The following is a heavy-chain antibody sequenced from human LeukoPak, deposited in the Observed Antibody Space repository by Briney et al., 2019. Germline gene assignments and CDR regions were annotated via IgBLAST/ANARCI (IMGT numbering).Heavy chain of an antibody. CDR3: ARQTGSGLFSLP. Sequence: SETLSLTCTVSGASISYYYWTWIRQPPGKGLEWIGYIYYSGSTKYNPSLKSRVTISLNTSKNQFSLKLSSVTAADTAVYYCARQTGSGLFSLPGGQGTLVTVSS. CDR2: IYYSGST. CDR1: GASISYYY. D-gene: IGHD3-10*01. J-gene: IGHJ4*02. V-gene: IGHV4-59*08.